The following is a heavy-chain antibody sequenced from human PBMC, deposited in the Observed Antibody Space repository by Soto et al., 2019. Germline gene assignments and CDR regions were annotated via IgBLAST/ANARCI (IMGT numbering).Heavy chain of an antibody. CDR3: AREWPGSRGYFDR. D-gene: IGHD3-22*01. V-gene: IGHV4-34*01. Sequence: LSLTCAVYGGSFRGYYWSWIRQPPGEGMEWIGEINHRGSTNYSPSLKSRVTMSVDTSKNQFSLKLSSVTAADTAVYYCAREWPGSRGYFDRWGQGTLVTVSS. CDR2: INHRGST. J-gene: IGHJ4*02. CDR1: GGSFRGYY.